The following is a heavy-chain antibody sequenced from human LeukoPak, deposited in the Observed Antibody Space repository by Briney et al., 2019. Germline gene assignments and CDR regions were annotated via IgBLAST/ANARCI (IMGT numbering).Heavy chain of an antibody. CDR3: ARHHYDSTHDAFDI. J-gene: IGHJ3*02. D-gene: IGHD3-22*01. CDR2: IYYTGNA. V-gene: IGHV4-59*13. CDR1: SASMSNYY. Sequence: SETLSLTCTVSSASMSNYYWSWIRQPPGKGLEWFAYIYYTGNANYNPSLKSRVTISVDTSKNQLSLKLNSVTAADTAVYYCARHHYDSTHDAFDIWGQGTMVTVSS.